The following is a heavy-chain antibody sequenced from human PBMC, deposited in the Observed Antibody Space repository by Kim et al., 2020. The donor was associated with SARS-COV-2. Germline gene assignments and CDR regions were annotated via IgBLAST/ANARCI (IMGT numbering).Heavy chain of an antibody. CDR2: IYYSGSA. CDR3: ARTDDDWNVHPLDY. CDR1: GGSISSTSYY. Sequence: SETLSLTCTVSGGSISSTSYYWGWIRQPPGKGLEWIGSIYYSGSAYYNPSLKSRVTIFVDTSRNQFSLKLSSVTAADTAVYYCARTDDDWNVHPLDYWGQGTLVTVSS. V-gene: IGHV4-39*01. J-gene: IGHJ4*02. D-gene: IGHD1-1*01.